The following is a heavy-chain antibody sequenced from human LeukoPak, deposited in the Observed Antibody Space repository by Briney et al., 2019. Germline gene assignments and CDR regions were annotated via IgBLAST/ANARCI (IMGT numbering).Heavy chain of an antibody. Sequence: SETLSLTCTVSGGSISSGSYYWSWIRQPAGKGLEWIGRIYTSGSTNYNPSLKSRVTISVDTSKNQFSLKLSSVTAADTAVYYCARQRGSGRTYYYYYMDVWGKGTTVTISS. V-gene: IGHV4-61*02. CDR2: IYTSGST. D-gene: IGHD3-10*01. J-gene: IGHJ6*03. CDR1: GGSISSGSYY. CDR3: ARQRGSGRTYYYYYMDV.